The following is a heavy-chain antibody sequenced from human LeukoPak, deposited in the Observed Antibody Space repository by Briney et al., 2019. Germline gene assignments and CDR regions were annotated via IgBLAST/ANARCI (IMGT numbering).Heavy chain of an antibody. Sequence: SWVRQAPGKGLEWIGEINHSGSTNYNPSLKSRVTISVDTSKNQFSLKLSSVTAADTAVYYCARGGSIAAHDYWGQGTLVTVSS. J-gene: IGHJ4*02. D-gene: IGHD6-6*01. CDR3: ARGGSIAAHDY. V-gene: IGHV4-34*01. CDR2: INHSGST.